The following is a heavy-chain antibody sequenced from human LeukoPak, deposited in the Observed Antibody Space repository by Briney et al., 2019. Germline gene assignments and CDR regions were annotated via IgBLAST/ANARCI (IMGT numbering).Heavy chain of an antibody. CDR3: AREDVPGFYDSSGYFS. CDR2: ISSSSTYI. Sequence: PGDSLRLSCAACGFTFSSYSMNLVRQAPGKGLEWVSGISSSSTYIYYADSVKGRFTISRDNAKNSLYLQMNSLRAEDTAVYYCAREDVPGFYDSSGYFSWGQGTLVTVSS. D-gene: IGHD3-22*01. J-gene: IGHJ4*02. V-gene: IGHV3-21*01. CDR1: GFTFSSYS.